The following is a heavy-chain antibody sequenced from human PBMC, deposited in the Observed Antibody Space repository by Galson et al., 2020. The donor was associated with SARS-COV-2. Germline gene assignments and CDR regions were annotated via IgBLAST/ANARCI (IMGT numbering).Heavy chain of an antibody. CDR1: GYTFTSYG. V-gene: IGHV1-18*04. CDR2: ISAYNGNT. D-gene: IGHD6-19*01. CDR3: ARGEGYRAVAGTRADYYYCMDV. Sequence: ASVKVSCKASGYTFTSYGISWVRQAPGQGLEWMGWISAYNGNTNYAQKLQGRVTMTTDTSTSTAYMELRSLGSDDTAVYYCARGEGYRAVAGTRADYYYCMDVWGQGTTVTVSS. J-gene: IGHJ6*02.